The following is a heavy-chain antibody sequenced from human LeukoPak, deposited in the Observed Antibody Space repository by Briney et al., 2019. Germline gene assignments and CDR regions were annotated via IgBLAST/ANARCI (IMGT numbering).Heavy chain of an antibody. Sequence: GGSLRLSCATSGFIFTGNWIHWVRQAPGQGPVWVSRIYGDGYTNYADSVKGRFTTSRDSGTNTVYLQMSSLRAEDTAVYYCATSVITRFDNWGQGTLVTVSS. J-gene: IGHJ4*02. V-gene: IGHV3-74*01. D-gene: IGHD3-16*01. CDR3: ATSVITRFDN. CDR1: GFIFTGNW. CDR2: IYGDGYT.